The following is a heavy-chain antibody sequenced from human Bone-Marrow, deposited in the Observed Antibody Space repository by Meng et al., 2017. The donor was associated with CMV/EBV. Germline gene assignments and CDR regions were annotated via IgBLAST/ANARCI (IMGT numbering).Heavy chain of an antibody. Sequence: EVLQWEYGGGLLQPGGSLIRFCAASGFTVCSNYMSWVRPAPGKGLEWVSVIYSGGSTYYADSVKGRFTISRDNSQNTLYLQMNRLRAEDTAVYYRAIALAAAGTDWFDPWGQGTLVTVSS. D-gene: IGHD6-13*01. CDR3: AIALAAAGTDWFDP. CDR2: IYSGGST. CDR1: GFTVCSNY. V-gene: IGHV3-66*01. J-gene: IGHJ5*02.